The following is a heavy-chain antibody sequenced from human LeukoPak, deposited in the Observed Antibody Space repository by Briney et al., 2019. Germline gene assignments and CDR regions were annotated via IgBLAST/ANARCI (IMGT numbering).Heavy chain of an antibody. V-gene: IGHV1-69*04. D-gene: IGHD3-10*01. CDR2: IIPILGIA. CDR1: GGTFSSYA. CDR3: ARDRITMVRGVIISSYGMDV. J-gene: IGHJ6*02. Sequence: SVKVSCKASGGTFSSYAISWVRQAPGQGLEWMGRIIPILGIANYAQKFQGRVTITADKSTSTAYMELSSLRSEDTAVYYCARDRITMVRGVIISSYGMDVWAKGPRSPSP.